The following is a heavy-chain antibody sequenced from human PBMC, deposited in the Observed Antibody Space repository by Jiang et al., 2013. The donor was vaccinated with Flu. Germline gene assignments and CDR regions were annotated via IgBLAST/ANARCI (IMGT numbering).Heavy chain of an antibody. J-gene: IGHJ5*02. CDR1: GFTFSDPY. D-gene: IGHD3-16*01. V-gene: IGHV3-72*01. CDR3: ARGGINGSLEFDP. CDR2: IRNKANSYTT. Sequence: QLLESGGGLVQPGGSLRLSCAASGFTFSDPYMDWVRQAPGKGLEWVGRIRNKANSYTTVYAASVRGRFTISRDDSKNSLYLQMNSLKTEDTAVYYCARGGINGSLEFDPWGQGTLVTVSS.